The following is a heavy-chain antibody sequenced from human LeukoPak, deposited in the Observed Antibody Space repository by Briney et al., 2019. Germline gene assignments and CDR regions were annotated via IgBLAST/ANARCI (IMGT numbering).Heavy chain of an antibody. CDR3: AREQDLTFDY. J-gene: IGHJ4*02. CDR2: INIYTGKT. CDR1: GYTFTSYG. Sequence: GASVKVSCKASGYTFTSYGISWVRQAPGQGLEWMGWINIYTGKTNYAQKLQGRVTVTTDTSTNTAYMELRSLRSDDTAVYYCAREQDLTFDYWGQGTLVTVSS. V-gene: IGHV1-18*01.